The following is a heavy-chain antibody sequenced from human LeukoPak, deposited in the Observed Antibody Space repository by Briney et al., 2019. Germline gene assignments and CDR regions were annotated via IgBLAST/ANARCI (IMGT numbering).Heavy chain of an antibody. CDR1: GFTFSSYA. Sequence: GGFLRLSCAASGFTFSSYAMSWIRQAPGKGLEWVSGISDIGGSTYYADSVKGRFTISRDNSKNTLYLQMNSLRAEDTAVYYCAKDATAMTGTFDSWGQGTLVTVSS. J-gene: IGHJ4*02. CDR2: ISDIGGST. CDR3: AKDATAMTGTFDS. V-gene: IGHV3-23*01. D-gene: IGHD6-19*01.